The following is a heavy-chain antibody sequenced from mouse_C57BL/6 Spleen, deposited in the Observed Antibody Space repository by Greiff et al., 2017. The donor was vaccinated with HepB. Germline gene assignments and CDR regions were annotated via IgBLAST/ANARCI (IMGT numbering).Heavy chain of an antibody. CDR2: IDPETGGT. CDR3: TRSGDYGSSYPDY. Sequence: QVQLQQSGAELVRPGASVTLSCKASGYTFTDYEMHWVKQTPVHGLEWIGAIDPETGGTAYNQKFKGKAILTADKSSSTAYMELRSLTSEDSAVYYCTRSGDYGSSYPDYWGQGTTLTVSS. J-gene: IGHJ2*01. V-gene: IGHV1-15*01. D-gene: IGHD1-1*01. CDR1: GYTFTDYE.